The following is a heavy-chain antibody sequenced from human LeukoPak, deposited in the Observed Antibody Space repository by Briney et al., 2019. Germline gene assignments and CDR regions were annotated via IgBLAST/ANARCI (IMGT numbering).Heavy chain of an antibody. V-gene: IGHV4-34*01. CDR3: ASFLMVYAGGIAVAAHFDY. CDR2: IYYSGST. D-gene: IGHD6-19*01. CDR1: GGSFSGYY. Sequence: SSETLSLTCAVYGGSFSGYYWSWIRQPPGKGLEWIGSIYYSGSTYYNPSLKSRVTISVDTSKNQFSLKLSSVTAADTAVYYCASFLMVYAGGIAVAAHFDYWGQGTLVTVSS. J-gene: IGHJ4*02.